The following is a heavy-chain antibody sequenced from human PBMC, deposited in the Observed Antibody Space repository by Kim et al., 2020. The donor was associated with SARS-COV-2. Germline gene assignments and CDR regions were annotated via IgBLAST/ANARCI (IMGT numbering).Heavy chain of an antibody. CDR3: ARESAVAGIIDY. V-gene: IGHV3-53*01. J-gene: IGHJ4*02. D-gene: IGHD6-19*01. Sequence: YYADSVKGRFTISRDISKNTLYLQMNSLRAEDTAVYHCARESAVAGIIDYWGQGTLVTVSS.